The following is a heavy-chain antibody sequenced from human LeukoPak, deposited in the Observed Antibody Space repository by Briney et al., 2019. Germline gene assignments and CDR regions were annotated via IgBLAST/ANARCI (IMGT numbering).Heavy chain of an antibody. J-gene: IGHJ1*01. CDR3: AREGVKGYSSSHMGKYFQH. CDR2: ISSSSSYI. D-gene: IGHD6-13*01. CDR1: GFTFSSYS. V-gene: IGHV3-21*01. Sequence: GGSLRLSCAASGFTFSSYSMNWVRQAPGKGLEWVSSISSSSSYIYYADSVKGRFTISRDNAKNSLYLQMNSLRAEDTAVYYCAREGVKGYSSSHMGKYFQHWGQGTLVTVPS.